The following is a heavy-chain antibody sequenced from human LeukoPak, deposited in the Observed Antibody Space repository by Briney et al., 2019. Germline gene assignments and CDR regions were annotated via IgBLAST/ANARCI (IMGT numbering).Heavy chain of an antibody. Sequence: SETLSLTCTVSGGSISSGGYYWSWIRQHPGKGLEWIAYIYYTGSTYYNPSLKSRLTISVDRSKNQFSLRLSSMTAADTAVYYCARVPSVLDAFDIWGQGTMVTVSS. D-gene: IGHD4/OR15-4a*01. CDR3: ARVPSVLDAFDI. V-gene: IGHV4-31*03. J-gene: IGHJ3*02. CDR2: IYYTGST. CDR1: GGSISSGGYY.